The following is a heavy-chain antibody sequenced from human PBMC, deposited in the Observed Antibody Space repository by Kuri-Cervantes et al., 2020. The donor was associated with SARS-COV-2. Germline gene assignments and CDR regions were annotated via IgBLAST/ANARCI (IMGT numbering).Heavy chain of an antibody. J-gene: IGHJ4*02. CDR1: GDSINSSAFY. Sequence: GSLRLSCTVSGDSINSSAFYWGWIRQPPGKGLEWIAKIYYTESTYYNPSLKSRVTISVDTSKNQFSLKLTSVTATDTAMYYCVRLPPPFKGVVPAHWGQGTLVTVSS. D-gene: IGHD2-8*01. CDR2: IYYTEST. CDR3: VRLPPPFKGVVPAH. V-gene: IGHV4-39*01.